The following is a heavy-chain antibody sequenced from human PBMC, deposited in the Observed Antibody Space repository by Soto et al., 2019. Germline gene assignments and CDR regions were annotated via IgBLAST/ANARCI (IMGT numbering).Heavy chain of an antibody. Sequence: GGSLRLSCAASGFTFSAYAFHWVRQAPGKGLEWVAVISYDGSNKYYADSVKGRFTISRDNSKNTLYLQMNSLRAEDTAVYYCAKVYCSGGSCYSEYRYFDYWGQGTLVTVSS. V-gene: IGHV3-30*04. CDR3: AKVYCSGGSCYSEYRYFDY. D-gene: IGHD2-15*01. CDR1: GFTFSAYA. CDR2: ISYDGSNK. J-gene: IGHJ4*02.